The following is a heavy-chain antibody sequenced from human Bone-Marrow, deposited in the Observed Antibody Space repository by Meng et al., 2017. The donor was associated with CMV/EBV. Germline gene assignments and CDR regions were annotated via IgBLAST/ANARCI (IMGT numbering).Heavy chain of an antibody. J-gene: IGHJ4*02. V-gene: IGHV3-7*01. CDR2: IKQDGSEK. CDR3: ASRYCSSTSCYRPYYFDY. D-gene: IGHD2-2*01. Sequence: GGSLRLSCAASGFTFSSYWMSWVRQAPGKGLEWVANIKQDGSEKYYVDSVKGRFTISRDNAKNSLYLQMNSLRAEDTAVYYCASRYCSSTSCYRPYYFDYWGQGTLVTVPS. CDR1: GFTFSSYW.